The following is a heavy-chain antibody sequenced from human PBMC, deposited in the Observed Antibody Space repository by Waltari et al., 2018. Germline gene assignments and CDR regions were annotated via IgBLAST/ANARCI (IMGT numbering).Heavy chain of an antibody. V-gene: IGHV4-59*01. CDR2: IYYSGST. D-gene: IGHD5-18*01. CDR3: ARYHTAMVTRYFDY. J-gene: IGHJ4*02. Sequence: QVQLQESGPGLVKPSETLSLTCTVSGGSISSYYWSWIRQSPGKGLEWIGYIYYSGSTNYNPSLKSRVTISVDTSKNQFSLKLSSVTAADTAVYYCARYHTAMVTRYFDYWGQGTLVTVSS. CDR1: GGSISSYY.